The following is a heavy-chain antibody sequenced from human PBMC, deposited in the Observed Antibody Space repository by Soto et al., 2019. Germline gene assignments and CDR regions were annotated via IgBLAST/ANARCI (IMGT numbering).Heavy chain of an antibody. CDR2: TSYDGSNK. Sequence: QVQLVESGGGVVQPGRSLRLSCAASGFTLRSYAMHWVRQAPGKGLEWLAVTSYDGSNKYYADSVKGRFTISRDNSKNTVYLQINSLRAEDTALYYCARGSSVVITHFDYWGQGTLVTVSS. D-gene: IGHD3-10*01. CDR3: ARGSSVVITHFDY. V-gene: IGHV3-30-3*01. J-gene: IGHJ4*02. CDR1: GFTLRSYA.